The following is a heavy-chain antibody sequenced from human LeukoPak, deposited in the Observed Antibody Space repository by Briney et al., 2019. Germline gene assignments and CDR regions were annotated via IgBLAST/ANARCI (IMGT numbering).Heavy chain of an antibody. J-gene: IGHJ6*02. CDR1: GYTFTSYD. V-gene: IGHV1-8*01. Sequence: GASVKVSCKASGYTFTSYDINWVRQATGQGLEWMGWMNPNSGNTGYAQKFQGRVTMTRNTSISTAYMELSSLRSEDTAVYYCARGQVAAAQEGYYYYGMDVWGQGTMVTVSS. CDR2: MNPNSGNT. CDR3: ARGQVAAAQEGYYYYGMDV. D-gene: IGHD6-13*01.